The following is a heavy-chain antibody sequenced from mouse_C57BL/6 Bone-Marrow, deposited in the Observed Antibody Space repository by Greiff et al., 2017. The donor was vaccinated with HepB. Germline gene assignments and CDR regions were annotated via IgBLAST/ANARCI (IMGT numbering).Heavy chain of an antibody. V-gene: IGHV1-66*01. CDR2: IYPGSGNT. Sequence: QVQLQHSGPELVKPGASVKISCKASGYSFTSYYIHWVKQRPGQGLEWIGWIYPGSGNTKYNEKFKGKATLTADTSSSTAYMQLSSLTSEDSAVYYCARGGVRWLLLDYWGQGTTLTVSS. J-gene: IGHJ2*01. CDR1: GYSFTSYY. CDR3: ARGGVRWLLLDY. D-gene: IGHD2-3*01.